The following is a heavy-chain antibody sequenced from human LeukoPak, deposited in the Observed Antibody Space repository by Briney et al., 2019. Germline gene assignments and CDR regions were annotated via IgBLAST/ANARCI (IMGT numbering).Heavy chain of an antibody. J-gene: IGHJ5*02. CDR2: ISSSSRYI. D-gene: IGHD2-2*01. CDR3: ARDYLVVPAAMWWFDP. Sequence: KPGGSLRLSCAASGFTFSSYSMNWVRQAPGKGLEWVSSISSSSRYIYDADSVKGRFTISRANAKNSLYLHMHSLRAEDTAVYYCARDYLVVPAAMWWFDPWGQGTLVTVSS. CDR1: GFTFSSYS. V-gene: IGHV3-21*01.